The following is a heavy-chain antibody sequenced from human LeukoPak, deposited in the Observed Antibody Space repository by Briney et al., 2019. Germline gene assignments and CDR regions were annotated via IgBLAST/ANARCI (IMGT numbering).Heavy chain of an antibody. J-gene: IGHJ3*02. CDR2: IKQDGSEK. CDR3: AKEYDILTGYYAFDI. D-gene: IGHD3-9*01. Sequence: PGGSLRLSCAASGFTFSSYWMSWVRQAPGKGLEWVANIKQDGSEKYYVDSVKGRFTISRDNAKNTLYLQMNSLRAEDTAVYYCAKEYDILTGYYAFDIWGQGTMVTVSS. V-gene: IGHV3-7*01. CDR1: GFTFSSYW.